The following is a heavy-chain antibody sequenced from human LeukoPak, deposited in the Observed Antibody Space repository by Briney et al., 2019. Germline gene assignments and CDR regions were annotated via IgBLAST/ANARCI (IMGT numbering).Heavy chain of an antibody. CDR2: ISGSGGGT. J-gene: IGHJ4*02. Sequence: GGSLRLCCAASGFTLSSYAMSWVRQAPGKGLEWVSAISGSGGGTYYADSVKGRFTISRDNSKNTLYLQMNSLRAEDTAVYYCAKWPPTPSSGYYPDYWGQGTLVTVSS. D-gene: IGHD3-22*01. V-gene: IGHV3-23*01. CDR1: GFTLSSYA. CDR3: AKWPPTPSSGYYPDY.